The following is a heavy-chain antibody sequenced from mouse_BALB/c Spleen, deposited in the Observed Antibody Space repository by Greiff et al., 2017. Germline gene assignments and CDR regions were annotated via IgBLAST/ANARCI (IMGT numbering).Heavy chain of an antibody. CDR3: AIERNDGYYPGVAY. J-gene: IGHJ3*01. Sequence: VKLVESGAELARPGASVKMSCKASGYTFTSYTMHWVKQRPGQGLEWIGYINPSSGYTNYNQKFKDKATLTADKSSSTAYMQLSSLTSEDSAVYYCAIERNDGYYPGVAYWGQGTLVTVSA. CDR2: INPSSGYT. V-gene: IGHV1-4*01. D-gene: IGHD2-3*01. CDR1: GYTFTSYT.